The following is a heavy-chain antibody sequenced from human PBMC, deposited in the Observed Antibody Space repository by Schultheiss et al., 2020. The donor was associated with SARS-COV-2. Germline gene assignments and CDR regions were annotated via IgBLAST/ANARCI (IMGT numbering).Heavy chain of an antibody. J-gene: IGHJ6*02. D-gene: IGHD3-3*01. CDR2: ISSSSSTI. V-gene: IGHV3-48*04. CDR3: ARDSRDVITIFGVDIGFGYYYYGMDV. CDR1: GFTFSSYS. Sequence: GESLKISCAASGFTFSSYSMNWVRQAPGKGLEWVSYISSSSSTIYYADSVKGRFTISRDNAKNSLYLQMNSLRAEDTAVYYCARDSRDVITIFGVDIGFGYYYYGMDVWGQGTTVTVSS.